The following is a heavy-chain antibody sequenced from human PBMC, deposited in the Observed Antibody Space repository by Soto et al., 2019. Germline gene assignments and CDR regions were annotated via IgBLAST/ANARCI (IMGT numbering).Heavy chain of an antibody. V-gene: IGHV1-69*13. D-gene: IGHD5-12*01. CDR2: IIPIFGTA. CDR1: GGTFSSYA. J-gene: IGHJ4*02. CDR3: ARHAGAEMATIDY. Sequence: SVKVSCKASGGTFSSYAISWVRQAPGQGLEWMGGIIPIFGTANYAQKFQGRVTITADESTSTAYMELSSLRSEDTAVYYCARHAGAEMATIDYWGQGTLVTVSS.